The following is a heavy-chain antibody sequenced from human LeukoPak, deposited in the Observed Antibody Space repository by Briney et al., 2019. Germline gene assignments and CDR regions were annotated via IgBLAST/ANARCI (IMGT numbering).Heavy chain of an antibody. Sequence: RGGSLKISCKSSGYSFTSYWIGWVRQMPGKGLEWMGIIYPGDSDTKYSPSFQGQVTISADKSISTAYLQWSSLKASDTAIYYCARGSLASSGGTFFDYWGQGTLVTVSS. D-gene: IGHD2-15*01. CDR2: IYPGDSDT. CDR3: ARGSLASSGGTFFDY. J-gene: IGHJ4*02. CDR1: GYSFTSYW. V-gene: IGHV5-51*01.